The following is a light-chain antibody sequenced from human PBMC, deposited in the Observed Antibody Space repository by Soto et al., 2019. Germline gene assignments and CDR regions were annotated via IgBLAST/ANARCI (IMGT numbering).Light chain of an antibody. CDR3: QHYDHVQVA. CDR1: QNIDNH. J-gene: IGKJ5*01. V-gene: IGKV1-33*01. Sequence: DTQVTQSPSTVCASRVHRLPITWGASQNIDNHLNWHQQKPGKAPNLLIYDASSLKTGVPSRFSGSGSGTDFTFTINGLQPEDFATYYCQHYDHVQVAFGQGTRLEIK. CDR2: DAS.